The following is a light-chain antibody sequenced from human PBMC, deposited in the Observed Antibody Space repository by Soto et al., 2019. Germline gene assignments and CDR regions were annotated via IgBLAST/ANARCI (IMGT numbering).Light chain of an antibody. Sequence: EIVLTQSPATLSLSPGERATLSCRASQSVSSYLAWYQQKPGQAPRLLIYDASNRATGIPARFSGSGSGTDFTLTISSXXXEDFAVYYCQQRSNWPLTFGGGTKV. CDR3: QQRSNWPLT. J-gene: IGKJ4*01. V-gene: IGKV3-11*01. CDR2: DAS. CDR1: QSVSSY.